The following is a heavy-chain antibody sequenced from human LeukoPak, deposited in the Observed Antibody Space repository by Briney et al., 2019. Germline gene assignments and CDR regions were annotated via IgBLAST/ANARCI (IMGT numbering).Heavy chain of an antibody. J-gene: IGHJ4*02. CDR3: ARKNYYDSSGGFDY. CDR1: GYTFTSYG. D-gene: IGHD3-22*01. Sequence: ASVKVSCKASGYTFTSYGISWVRQAPGQGLEWMGWISAYNGNTNYAQKLQGRVTMTTDTSTSTAYMELSSLRSEDTAVYYCARKNYYDSSGGFDYWGQGTLVTVSS. V-gene: IGHV1-18*01. CDR2: ISAYNGNT.